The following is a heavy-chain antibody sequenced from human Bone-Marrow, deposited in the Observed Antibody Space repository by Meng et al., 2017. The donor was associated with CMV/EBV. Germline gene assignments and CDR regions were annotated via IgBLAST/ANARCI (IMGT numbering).Heavy chain of an antibody. CDR2: ISYDGSNK. CDR1: GFTFSSYA. D-gene: IGHD1-1*01. Sequence: LSLTCAASGFTFSSYAMHWVRQAPGKGLEWVAVISYDGSNKYYADSVKGRFTISRDNSKNTLYLQMNSLRAEDTAVYYCARVPNWNRDAFDIWGQGTMVTVSS. V-gene: IGHV3-30-3*01. CDR3: ARVPNWNRDAFDI. J-gene: IGHJ3*02.